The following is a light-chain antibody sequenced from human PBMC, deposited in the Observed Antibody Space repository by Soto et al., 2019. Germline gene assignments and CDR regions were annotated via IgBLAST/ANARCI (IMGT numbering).Light chain of an antibody. V-gene: IGKV3-11*01. Sequence: EMVLTHYPASLSLSPGERATLSCRASQSVSSYLAWYQQKPGQAPRLLIYDASNRATGIPARFSGSGSGTDFTLTISSLEPEDFAVYCCQQRSNWPPITFGQGTRLEI. CDR1: QSVSSY. CDR2: DAS. CDR3: QQRSNWPPIT. J-gene: IGKJ5*01.